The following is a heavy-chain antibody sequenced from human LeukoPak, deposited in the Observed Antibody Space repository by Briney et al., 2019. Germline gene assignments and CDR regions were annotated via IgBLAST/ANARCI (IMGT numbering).Heavy chain of an antibody. CDR3: ARVQSSGYYSDY. D-gene: IGHD3-22*01. V-gene: IGHV1-46*01. CDR1: GYTFTSYY. CDR2: INPSGGST. Sequence: APVRVSCKAPGYTFTSYYMHWVRQAPGQELEWMGIINPSGGSTSYAQKFQGRVTMTRDTSTSTVYMELSSLRSEDTAVYYCARVQSSGYYSDYWGQGTLVTVSS. J-gene: IGHJ4*02.